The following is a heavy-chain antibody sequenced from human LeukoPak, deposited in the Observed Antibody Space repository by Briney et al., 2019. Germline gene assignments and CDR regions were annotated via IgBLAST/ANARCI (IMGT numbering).Heavy chain of an antibody. J-gene: IGHJ4*02. CDR1: GFTFSDHY. CDR2: SRNRAKSYTT. D-gene: IGHD6-19*01. Sequence: GGSLRLSCAASGFTFSDHYMDWVRQAPGKGLEWVGRSRNRAKSYTTDYAASVRGRFTISRDDSQNSLYLQMRSLKTEDTAVYHCVRVAYTSDWRFDYWGQGTLVTVSS. CDR3: VRVAYTSDWRFDY. V-gene: IGHV3-72*01.